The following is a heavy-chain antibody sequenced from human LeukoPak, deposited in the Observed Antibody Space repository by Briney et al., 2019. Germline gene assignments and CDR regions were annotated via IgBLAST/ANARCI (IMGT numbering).Heavy chain of an antibody. Sequence: SETLSLTCAVYGGSFSAYYWSWIRQPPGKGLEWIGEINHGGITNYNPSLKSRVTISVDTSKNQFSLKLSSVTAADTAVYFCARGPYSYDSSGAFDIWGQGTMVTVSS. J-gene: IGHJ3*02. CDR3: ARGPYSYDSSGAFDI. V-gene: IGHV4-34*01. CDR2: INHGGIT. D-gene: IGHD3-22*01. CDR1: GGSFSAYY.